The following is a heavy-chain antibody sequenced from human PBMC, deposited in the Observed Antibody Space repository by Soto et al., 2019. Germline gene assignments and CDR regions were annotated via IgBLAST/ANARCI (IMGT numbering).Heavy chain of an antibody. CDR1: GFTFSSYA. V-gene: IGHV3-30-3*01. CDR3: ARLTYPVPGMVRGVTHFDY. Sequence: QVQLVESGGGVVQPGRSLRLSCAASGFTFSSYAMHWVRQAPGKGLEWVAVISYDGSNKYYADSVKGRFTISRDNSKNTLYLQMNSLRAEDTAVYYCARLTYPVPGMVRGVTHFDYWGQGTLVTVSS. D-gene: IGHD3-10*01. J-gene: IGHJ4*02. CDR2: ISYDGSNK.